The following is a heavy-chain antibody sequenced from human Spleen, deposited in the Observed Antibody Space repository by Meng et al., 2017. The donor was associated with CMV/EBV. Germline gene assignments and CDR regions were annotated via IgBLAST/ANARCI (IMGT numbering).Heavy chain of an antibody. V-gene: IGHV1-18*01. Sequence: ASVKVSCKASGGTFSSYAISWVRQAPGQGLEWMGWINVNNGNTNYGQKVRGRVTMTKETYTYTAYMELRILTSDDTAVYYFARVSGVKGGMDVWGQGTTVTVSS. CDR1: GGTFSSYA. CDR3: ARVSGVKGGMDV. CDR2: INVNNGNT. J-gene: IGHJ6*02. D-gene: IGHD2-8*01.